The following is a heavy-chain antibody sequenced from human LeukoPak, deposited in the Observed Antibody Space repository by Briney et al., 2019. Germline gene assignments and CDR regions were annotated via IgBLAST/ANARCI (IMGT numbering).Heavy chain of an antibody. V-gene: IGHV3-23*01. Sequence: GGSLRLSCAASGFTFSSYSMNWVRQAPGKGLEWVSAISGSGGSTYYADSVKGRFTFSRDNSKNTLYLQMNSLRAEDTAVYYCAKAMVRGVIPFDYWGQGTLVTVSS. CDR3: AKAMVRGVIPFDY. D-gene: IGHD3-10*01. CDR2: ISGSGGST. J-gene: IGHJ4*02. CDR1: GFTFSSYS.